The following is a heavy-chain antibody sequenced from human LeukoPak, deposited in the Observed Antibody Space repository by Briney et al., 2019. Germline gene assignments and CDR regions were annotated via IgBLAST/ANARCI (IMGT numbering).Heavy chain of an antibody. CDR3: ASFPVYCSGGSCSYYYYYMDV. J-gene: IGHJ6*03. Sequence: SVKVSCKASGGTFSSYAISWVRQAPGQGLEWMGGIIPIFGTADYAQKFQGRVTITTDESTSTAYMELSSLGSEDTAVYYCASFPVYCSGGSCSYYYYYMDVWGKGTTVTVSS. CDR2: IIPIFGTA. CDR1: GGTFSSYA. V-gene: IGHV1-69*05. D-gene: IGHD2-15*01.